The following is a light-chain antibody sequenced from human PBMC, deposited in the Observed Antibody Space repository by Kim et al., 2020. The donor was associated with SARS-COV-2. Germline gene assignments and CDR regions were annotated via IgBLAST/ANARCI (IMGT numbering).Light chain of an antibody. J-gene: IGKJ1*01. CDR2: GAS. CDR3: QQYGSSPRT. Sequence: SPGERANLSCRASQSVSSNYLAWYQQKPGQAPRLLIYGASSRATGIPDRFSGSGSGTDFTLTISRLEPEDFAVYYCQQYGSSPRTFGQGTKVDIK. CDR1: QSVSSNY. V-gene: IGKV3-20*01.